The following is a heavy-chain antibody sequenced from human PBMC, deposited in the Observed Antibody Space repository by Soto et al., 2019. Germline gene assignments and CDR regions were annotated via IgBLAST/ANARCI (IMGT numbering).Heavy chain of an antibody. CDR1: GFPFRYYA. CDR2: VSGAGGKT. D-gene: IGHD3-10*01. J-gene: IGHJ1*01. CDR3: AKESGWYGGQYFHR. Sequence: LRLSCSASGFPFRYYAMNWVRQAPGKGLQWVAGVSGAGGKTDYADSVEGRFTISRDNSKNILYLQMDSLRADDTAVYYCAKESGWYGGQYFHRWGQGTLVTVSS. V-gene: IGHV3-23*01.